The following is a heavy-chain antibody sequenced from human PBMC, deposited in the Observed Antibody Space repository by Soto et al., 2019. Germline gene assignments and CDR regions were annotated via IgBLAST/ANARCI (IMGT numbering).Heavy chain of an antibody. D-gene: IGHD3-22*01. CDR2: IIPIFGTA. CDR3: ARSVTMIVVVITEPRDYYYGMDV. V-gene: IGHV1-69*13. CDR1: GGTFSSYA. J-gene: IGHJ6*02. Sequence: GASVKVSCKASGGTFSSYAISWVRQAPGQGLEWMGGIIPIFGTANYAQKFQGRVTITADESTSTAYMELSSLRSEDTAVYYCARSVTMIVVVITEPRDYYYGMDVWGQGTTVTVSS.